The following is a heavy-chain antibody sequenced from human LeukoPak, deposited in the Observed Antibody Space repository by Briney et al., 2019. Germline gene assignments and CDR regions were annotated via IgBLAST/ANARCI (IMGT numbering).Heavy chain of an antibody. V-gene: IGHV3-53*01. CDR1: GFTVSSNY. J-gene: IGHJ6*02. D-gene: IGHD3-9*01. Sequence: GGSLRLSCAASGFTVSSNYMSCVRQAPGKGLEWVSVIYSGGSTYYADSVKGRFTISRDNSKNTLYLQMNSLRAEDTAVYYCARESFDWLSQSYYYGMDVWGQGATVTVSS. CDR3: ARESFDWLSQSYYYGMDV. CDR2: IYSGGST.